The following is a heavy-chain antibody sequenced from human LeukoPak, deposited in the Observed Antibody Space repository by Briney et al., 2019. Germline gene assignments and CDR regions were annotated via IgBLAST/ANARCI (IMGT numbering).Heavy chain of an antibody. J-gene: IGHJ4*02. CDR2: INHSGNT. V-gene: IGHV4-39*07. CDR3: ARPFLRFSSGWHFDY. CDR1: GGSISSSSYY. Sequence: PSETLSLTCTVSGGSISSSSYYWGWIRQPPGKGLEWIGEINHSGNTNYNPSLKSRVTISIDTSKNQFSLKLSSVTAADMAIYYCARPFLRFSSGWHFDYWGQGILVTVSS. D-gene: IGHD6-19*01.